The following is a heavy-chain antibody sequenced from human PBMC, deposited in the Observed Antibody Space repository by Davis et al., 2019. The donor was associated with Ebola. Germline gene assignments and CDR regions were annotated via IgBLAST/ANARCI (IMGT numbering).Heavy chain of an antibody. Sequence: GGSLRLSCAASGFTVSSNYMSCVRQAPGKGLEWVSVIYSGGSTYYADSVKGRFTISRDNSKNTLYLQMNSLRAEDTAVYYCARRARGTVTRKEHWYFDLWGRGTLVTVSS. CDR1: GFTVSSNY. V-gene: IGHV3-66*01. J-gene: IGHJ2*01. CDR2: IYSGGST. CDR3: ARRARGTVTRKEHWYFDL. D-gene: IGHD4-17*01.